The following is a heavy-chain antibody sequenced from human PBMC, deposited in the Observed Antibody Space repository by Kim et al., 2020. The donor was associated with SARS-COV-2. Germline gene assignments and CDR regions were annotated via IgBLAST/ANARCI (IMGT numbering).Heavy chain of an antibody. D-gene: IGHD3-3*01. CDR1: GFTFGDYA. J-gene: IGHJ5*02. V-gene: IGHV3-49*03. CDR2: IRSKAYSGTT. Sequence: GGSLRLSCTASGFTFGDYAMSWFRQAPGKGLEWVGFIRSKAYSGTTEYAASVKGRFTISRDDSKSIAYLQMNSLKTEDTAVYYCTRTYYDFWSGHGYWFDPWGQGTLVTVSS. CDR3: TRTYYDFWSGHGYWFDP.